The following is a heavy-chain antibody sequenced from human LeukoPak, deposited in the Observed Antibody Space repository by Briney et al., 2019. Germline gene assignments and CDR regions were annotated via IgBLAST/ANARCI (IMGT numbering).Heavy chain of an antibody. V-gene: IGHV3-48*01. CDR2: ISSSSSTI. D-gene: IGHD6-13*01. J-gene: IGHJ5*02. CDR1: GFTFSSYS. Sequence: HPGGSLRLSCAASGFTFSSYSMNWVRQAPGKGLEWVSYISSSSSTIYYADSVKGRFTICRDNAKNSLYLQMNSLRAEDTAVYYCAKAGPRIANLALDPWGQGTLVTVSS. CDR3: AKAGPRIANLALDP.